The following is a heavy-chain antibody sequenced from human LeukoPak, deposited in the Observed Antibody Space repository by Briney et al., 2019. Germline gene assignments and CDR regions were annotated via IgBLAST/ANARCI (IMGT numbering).Heavy chain of an antibody. D-gene: IGHD3-10*01. Sequence: GRSLRLSCAASGFTFDDYAMHWVRQAPGKGLEWVSGISWNSGSIGYADSVKGRFTISRDNAKNSLYLQMNSLRAEDTALYYCAKDTYYYGSGSYPPNYYYYSMDVWGQGTTVTVSS. CDR3: AKDTYYYGSGSYPPNYYYYSMDV. CDR1: GFTFDDYA. J-gene: IGHJ6*02. CDR2: ISWNSGSI. V-gene: IGHV3-9*01.